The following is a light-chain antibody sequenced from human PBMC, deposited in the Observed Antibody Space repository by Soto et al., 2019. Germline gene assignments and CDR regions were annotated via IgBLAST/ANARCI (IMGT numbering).Light chain of an antibody. CDR3: LQHNSYPWT. CDR2: DAS. CDR1: QSISSW. J-gene: IGKJ1*01. Sequence: DIQMTQSPSTLSASLGDRVTITCEASQSISSWLAWYQQKTGKAPKLLIYDASSLESGVPSRFSGSGYGTEFNLTISSLQTEDFATYYCLQHNSYPWTFGQGTKVDIK. V-gene: IGKV1-5*01.